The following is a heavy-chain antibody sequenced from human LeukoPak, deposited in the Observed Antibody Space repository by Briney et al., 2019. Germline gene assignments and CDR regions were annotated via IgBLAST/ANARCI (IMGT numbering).Heavy chain of an antibody. CDR2: IYYSGST. Sequence: SETLSLTCTVSGGSISSGDYYWSWIRQPPGKGLEWIGYIYYSGSTYYNPSLKSRVTISVDTSKNQFSLKLSSVTAADTAVYYCAREGYSNYRSNWFDPWGQGTLVTVSS. CDR3: AREGYSNYRSNWFDP. V-gene: IGHV4-30-4*01. CDR1: GGSISSGDYY. J-gene: IGHJ5*02. D-gene: IGHD4-11*01.